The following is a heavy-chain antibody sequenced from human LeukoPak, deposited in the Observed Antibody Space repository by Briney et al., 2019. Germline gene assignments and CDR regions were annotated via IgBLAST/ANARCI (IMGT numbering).Heavy chain of an antibody. CDR1: GFTFSSYW. V-gene: IGHV3-74*01. Sequence: GGSLRLSCAASGFTFSSYWMHWVRHAPGKGLVWVSRINSDGSSTSYADSVKGRFTISRDNAKNTLYLQMNSLRAEDTAVYYCARELKTQQLVSWNDGYGYWGQGTLVTVSS. D-gene: IGHD6-13*01. CDR2: INSDGSST. J-gene: IGHJ4*02. CDR3: ARELKTQQLVSWNDGYGY.